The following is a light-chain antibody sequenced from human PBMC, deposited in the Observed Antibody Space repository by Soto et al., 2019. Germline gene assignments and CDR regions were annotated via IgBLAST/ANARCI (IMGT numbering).Light chain of an antibody. CDR3: SSYTSSSTLNYV. CDR1: SSDIGNYNY. Sequence: QSALTQPASVSGSPGQSITISCTGTSSDIGNYNYVSWYQQHPGKAPKLMIYEVSNRPSGVSNRFSGSKSGNTASLTISGLQAEDEADYYCSSYTSSSTLNYVFGTGPKVTVL. J-gene: IGLJ1*01. V-gene: IGLV2-14*01. CDR2: EVS.